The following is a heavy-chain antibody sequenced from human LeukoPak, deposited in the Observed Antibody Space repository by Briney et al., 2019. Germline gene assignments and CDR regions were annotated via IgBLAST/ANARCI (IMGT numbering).Heavy chain of an antibody. CDR2: INGRGSTI. D-gene: IGHD4/OR15-4a*01. Sequence: GGSLRLSCATSGFTFSSYAMNWVRQAPGKGLEWISYINGRGSTINYADSVKGRFTISRDNAKNSLYLQMYSLRVEDTAVYYCVGSANLADWGQGTLVTVSS. CDR3: VGSANLAD. J-gene: IGHJ4*02. CDR1: GFTFSSYA. V-gene: IGHV3-48*03.